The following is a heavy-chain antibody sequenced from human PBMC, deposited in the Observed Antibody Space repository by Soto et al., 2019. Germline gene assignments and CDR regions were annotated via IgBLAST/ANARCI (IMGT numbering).Heavy chain of an antibody. CDR2: VYYSDGK. CDR1: GGSIGSYY. J-gene: IGHJ6*02. V-gene: IGHV4-59*01. D-gene: IGHD6-13*01. Sequence: SETLSLTCTVTGGSIGSYYWSWIRQSPGRGLEWIGCVYYSDGKNYNPSPKSRATMSMDKSNNQFSLRLRSVTAADTAVYYCARTESSSWSFFYYGMDVWGQGTTVTV. CDR3: ARTESSSWSFFYYGMDV.